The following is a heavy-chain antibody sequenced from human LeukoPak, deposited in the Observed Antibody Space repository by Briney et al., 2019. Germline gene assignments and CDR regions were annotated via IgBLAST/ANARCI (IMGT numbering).Heavy chain of an antibody. Sequence: GGSLRLSCAASGFTFSSHNINWVRQAPGKGLEWVSSISATSTYIYYADSVKGRFTISRDNAKNSLYLQMSSLRAEDTALYYCATSTAGNDYWGQGTLVTVSS. CDR1: GFTFSSHN. D-gene: IGHD4-17*01. J-gene: IGHJ4*02. CDR2: ISATSTYI. V-gene: IGHV3-21*04. CDR3: ATSTAGNDY.